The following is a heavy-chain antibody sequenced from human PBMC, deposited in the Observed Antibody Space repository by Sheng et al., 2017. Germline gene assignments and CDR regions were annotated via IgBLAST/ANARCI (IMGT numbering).Heavy chain of an antibody. CDR3: AKDIMRDTAMVSTDYYYYYGMDV. D-gene: IGHD5-18*01. CDR2: ITTSGSMI. J-gene: IGHJ6*02. Sequence: EAQLEESGGRLVQPGGSLRLSCVASGFSFKDYEMNWVRQAPGKGLEWLSYITTSGSMIKYADSVQGRFTISRDSVKNSLYLQMNSLRAEDTALYYCAKDIMRDTAMVSTDYYYYYGMDVWGQGP. V-gene: IGHV3-48*03. CDR1: GFSFKDYE.